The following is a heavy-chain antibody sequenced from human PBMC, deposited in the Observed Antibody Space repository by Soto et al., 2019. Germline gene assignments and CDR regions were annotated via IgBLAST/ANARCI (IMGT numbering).Heavy chain of an antibody. D-gene: IGHD3-10*01. CDR1: GFTFSSYG. CDR3: ARVLLESSSKFD. V-gene: IGHV3-33*01. Sequence: GGSLRLSCAASGFTFSSYGMHWVRQAPGKGLEWVAVIWYDGSNKYYADSVKGRFTISRDNSKNTLYLQMNSLRAEDTAVYYCARVLLESSSKFDWGQGTLVTSPQ. CDR2: IWYDGSNK. J-gene: IGHJ4*02.